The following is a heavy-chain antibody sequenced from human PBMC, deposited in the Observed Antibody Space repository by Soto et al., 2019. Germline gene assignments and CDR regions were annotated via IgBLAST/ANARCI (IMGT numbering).Heavy chain of an antibody. CDR1: GFTFSDYY. J-gene: IGHJ6*03. CDR2: ISSSGSTI. CDR3: ARRSSTGYYYYYMDV. Sequence: GSLRLSCAASGFTFSDYYMSWIRQAPGKGLEWVSYISSSGSTIYYADSVKGRFTISRDNAKNSLYLQMNSLRAEDTAVYYCARRSSTGYYYYYMDVWGKGTTVTVSS. D-gene: IGHD2-2*01. V-gene: IGHV3-11*01.